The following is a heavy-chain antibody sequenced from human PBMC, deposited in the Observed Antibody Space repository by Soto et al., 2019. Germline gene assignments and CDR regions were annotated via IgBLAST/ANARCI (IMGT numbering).Heavy chain of an antibody. CDR2: ITPMFGVA. Sequence: QVHVVQSGAEVKEPGSSVRVSCKASGGSFHKFGFNWVRQAPGQGLQWMGDITPMFGVAEYAQRLQDRLTISADDSTETIYMELRSLRSEDTAMYYCARDDEKTYAFYSWGPGTMVTVSS. CDR1: GGSFHKFG. CDR3: ARDDEKTYAFYS. D-gene: IGHD3-3*01. J-gene: IGHJ3*01. V-gene: IGHV1-69*12.